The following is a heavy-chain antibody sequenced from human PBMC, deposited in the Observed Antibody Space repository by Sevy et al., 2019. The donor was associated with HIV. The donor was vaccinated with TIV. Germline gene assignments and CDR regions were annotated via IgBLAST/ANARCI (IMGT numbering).Heavy chain of an antibody. D-gene: IGHD5-18*01. CDR2: ISYDGINK. CDR1: GFTFSNYA. CDR3: ARGGRGFSYGYFDY. J-gene: IGHJ4*02. Sequence: GGSLRLSCAASGFTFSNYAIHWVRQAPGKGLEWVAVISYDGINKYYADSVKGPFTISRDNSKNTLYLQMNSLRAEDTAVFYCARGGRGFSYGYFDYWGQGTLVTVSS. V-gene: IGHV3-30-3*01.